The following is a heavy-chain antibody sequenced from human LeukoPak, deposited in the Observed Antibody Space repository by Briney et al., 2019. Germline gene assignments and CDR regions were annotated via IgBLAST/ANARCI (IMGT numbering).Heavy chain of an antibody. CDR1: GGSFSGYS. J-gene: IGHJ5*02. Sequence: PSETLSLTCAVYGGSFSGYSWSWIRQPPGKGLEWIGEINHSGSTNYNPSLKSRVTISVDTSKNQFSLELSSVTAADTAVYYCARAGYGDYWFDPWGQGTLVTVSS. CDR3: ARAGYGDYWFDP. D-gene: IGHD4-17*01. CDR2: INHSGST. V-gene: IGHV4-34*01.